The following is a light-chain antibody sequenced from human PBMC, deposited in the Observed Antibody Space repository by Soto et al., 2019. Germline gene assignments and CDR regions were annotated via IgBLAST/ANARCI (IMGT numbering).Light chain of an antibody. V-gene: IGLV1-47*02. CDR3: ATWDDGLSGPV. Sequence: QSVLTQPPSASGTPGQRVTISCSGSTSNIGSRYVYWYQQFPGTAPKLLLYANNRRPSGVPDRFSGSKSGTPASLVITGLRSEDEAHYYCATWDDGLSGPVFGGGTKLTVL. CDR1: TSNIGSRY. J-gene: IGLJ2*01. CDR2: ANN.